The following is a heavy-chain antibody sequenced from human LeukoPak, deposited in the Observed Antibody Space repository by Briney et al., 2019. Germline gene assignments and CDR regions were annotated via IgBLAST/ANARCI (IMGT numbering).Heavy chain of an antibody. CDR1: EFTFSHAW. D-gene: IGHD2/OR15-2a*01. CDR2: IRSKTDGGTT. Sequence: GGSLRLSCAASEFTFSHAWMNWVRQVPGKGLEWLGRIRSKTDGGTTEYAAPVKDRFTISRDDSENMLYLQMNSLKTEDTAVYYCTTTRGGSNTFDIWGQGTLVTVSS. V-gene: IGHV3-15*01. J-gene: IGHJ3*02. CDR3: TTTRGGSNTFDI.